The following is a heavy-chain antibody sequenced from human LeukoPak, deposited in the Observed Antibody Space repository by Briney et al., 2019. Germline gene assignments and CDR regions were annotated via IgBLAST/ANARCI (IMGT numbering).Heavy chain of an antibody. Sequence: GGSLRLSCAASGFTFSSYAMTWVRQAPDKGLEWVSALSGSDGSTYYADSVKGRFTIPRDDSQNTLYLQMNSLSAEDTAVYYCAKVETSGGANCYALDYWGQGTLVTVSS. D-gene: IGHD2-2*01. V-gene: IGHV3-23*01. CDR3: AKVETSGGANCYALDY. CDR1: GFTFSSYA. J-gene: IGHJ4*02. CDR2: LSGSDGST.